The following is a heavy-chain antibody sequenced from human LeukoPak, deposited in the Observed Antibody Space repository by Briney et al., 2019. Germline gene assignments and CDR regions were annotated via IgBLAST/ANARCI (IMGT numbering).Heavy chain of an antibody. CDR1: GGSISSYY. J-gene: IGHJ4*02. D-gene: IGHD3-16*01. V-gene: IGHV4-59*01. CDR3: ARWGGEPHLPFDY. CDR2: IFSNGAT. Sequence: PSETLSLTCTVSGGSISSYYWSWIRQPPEKGLEWIGYIFSNGATNYNPSLESRVTMSVDTSKSQFSLKLNSVIAADTAVYYCARWGGEPHLPFDYWGQGTLVTVSS.